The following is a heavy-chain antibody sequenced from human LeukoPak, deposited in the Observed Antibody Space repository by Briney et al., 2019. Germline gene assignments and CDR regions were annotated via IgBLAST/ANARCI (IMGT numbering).Heavy chain of an antibody. CDR1: GGFISSSSYY. J-gene: IGHJ4*02. Sequence: SETLSLTCTVSGGFISSSSYYWGWIRQPPGKGLEWIGSIYYSGSTYYNPSLKSRVTISVDTSKNQFSLKLSSVTAADTAVYYCARWVAGTPDYWGQGTLVTVSS. CDR3: ARWVAGTPDY. CDR2: IYYSGST. V-gene: IGHV4-39*01. D-gene: IGHD6-19*01.